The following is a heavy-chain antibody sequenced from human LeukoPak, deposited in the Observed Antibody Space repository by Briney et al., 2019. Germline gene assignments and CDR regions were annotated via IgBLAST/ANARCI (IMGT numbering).Heavy chain of an antibody. J-gene: IGHJ4*02. V-gene: IGHV3-33*01. Sequence: SCKVSGYTLTELSMHWVRQAPGKGLEWVAVIWYDGSNTYYGESVKGRFNISRDNSKNTLYLEMNSLRAEDTAVYYCARGIDYTVTTSYYFEYWGQGTLVTVSS. D-gene: IGHD4-17*01. CDR3: ARGIDYTVTTSYYFEY. CDR1: GYTLTELS. CDR2: IWYDGSNT.